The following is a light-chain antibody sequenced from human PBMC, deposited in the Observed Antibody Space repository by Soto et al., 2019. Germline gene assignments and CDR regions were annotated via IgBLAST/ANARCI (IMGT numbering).Light chain of an antibody. Sequence: EIVLTQSPATLSLSPGERATLSCRASQSVSSDLAWYQKKPGQAPRLLIYDASNRATGIPDRFSGSGSGTDFTLTISSLEPEDFAVYHCQHRSNWPRISFGQGTRLESK. J-gene: IGKJ5*01. CDR1: QSVSSD. CDR3: QHRSNWPRIS. V-gene: IGKV3-11*01. CDR2: DAS.